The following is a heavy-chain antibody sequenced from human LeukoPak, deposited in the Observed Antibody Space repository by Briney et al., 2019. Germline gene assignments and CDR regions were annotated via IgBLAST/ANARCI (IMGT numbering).Heavy chain of an antibody. CDR3: ARALAARPLWYFDL. D-gene: IGHD6-6*01. CDR1: GGTFSSYA. CDR2: IIPIFGTA. J-gene: IGHJ2*01. Sequence: ASVKVSYKASGGTFSSYAISWVRQAPGQGLEWMGGIIPIFGTANYAQKFQGRVTITADESTSTAYMELSSLRSEDTAVYYCARALAARPLWYFDLWGRGTLVTVSS. V-gene: IGHV1-69*13.